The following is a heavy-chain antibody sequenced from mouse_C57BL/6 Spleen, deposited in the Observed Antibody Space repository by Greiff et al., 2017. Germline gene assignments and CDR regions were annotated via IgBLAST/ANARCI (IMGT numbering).Heavy chain of an antibody. V-gene: IGHV3-6*01. Sequence: VQLKESGPGLVKPSQSLSLTCSVTGYSITSGYYWNWIRQFPGNKLEWMGYISYDGSNNYNPSLKNRISITRDTSKNQFFLKLNSVTTEDTATYYCAREGTGTTSYFDYWGQGTTLTVSS. CDR3: AREGTGTTSYFDY. CDR1: GYSITSGYY. D-gene: IGHD4-1*01. CDR2: ISYDGSN. J-gene: IGHJ2*01.